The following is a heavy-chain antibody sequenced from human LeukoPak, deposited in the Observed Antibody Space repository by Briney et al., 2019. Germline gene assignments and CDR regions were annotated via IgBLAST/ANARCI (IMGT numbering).Heavy chain of an antibody. CDR2: INHSGST. V-gene: IGHV4-34*01. Sequence: PSETLSLTCAIYGGSFSGYYWSWIRQPPGKGLEWIGEINHSGSTNYNPSHKSRFTISVDTSKNQFSLKQSSVTAADTAVYYCARFKRKDALDIWGEGTMVTVSS. J-gene: IGHJ3*02. D-gene: IGHD1-14*01. CDR3: ARFKRKDALDI. CDR1: GGSFSGYY.